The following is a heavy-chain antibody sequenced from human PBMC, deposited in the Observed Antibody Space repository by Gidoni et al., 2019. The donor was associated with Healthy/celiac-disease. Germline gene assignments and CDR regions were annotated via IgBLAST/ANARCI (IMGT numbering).Heavy chain of an antibody. CDR1: GGSISSSSYY. J-gene: IGHJ4*02. D-gene: IGHD1-26*01. CDR3: ARHGVGATTFDY. Sequence: QLQLQESGPGLVKPSETLSLTCTVSGGSISSSSYYWGWIRQPPGKGLEWIGSIYYSGSTYYNPSLKSRVTISVDTSKNQFSLKLSSVTAADTAVYYCARHGVGATTFDYWGQGTLVTVSS. V-gene: IGHV4-39*01. CDR2: IYYSGST.